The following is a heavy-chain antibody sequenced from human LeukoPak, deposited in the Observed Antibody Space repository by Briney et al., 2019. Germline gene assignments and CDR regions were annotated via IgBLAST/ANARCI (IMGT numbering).Heavy chain of an antibody. J-gene: IGHJ6*03. CDR2: IYYSGST. D-gene: IGHD3-9*01. CDR1: GGSISSYY. Sequence: PSETLSLTCTVSGGSISSYYWSWIRQPPGKGLEWIGYIYYSGSTNYNPSLKSRVTISVDTSKNQFSLKLSSVTAADTAVYYCARLSNVASYYDILTGYYYYYMDVWGKGTTVTISS. CDR3: ARLSNVASYYDILTGYYYYYMDV. V-gene: IGHV4-59*01.